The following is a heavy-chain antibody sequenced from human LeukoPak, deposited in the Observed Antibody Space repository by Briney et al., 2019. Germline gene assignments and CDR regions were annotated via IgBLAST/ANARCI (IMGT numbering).Heavy chain of an antibody. CDR3: ARDANYCSSTSCHNWFDP. CDR2: ISSSSSYI. V-gene: IGHV3-21*01. CDR1: GFTFSSYS. Sequence: GGSLRLXCAASGFTFSSYSMNWVRQAPGKGLEWVSSISSSSSYIYYADSVKGRFTISRDNAKNSLYLQMNSLRAEDTAVYYCARDANYCSSTSCHNWFDPWGQGTLVTVSS. D-gene: IGHD2-2*01. J-gene: IGHJ5*02.